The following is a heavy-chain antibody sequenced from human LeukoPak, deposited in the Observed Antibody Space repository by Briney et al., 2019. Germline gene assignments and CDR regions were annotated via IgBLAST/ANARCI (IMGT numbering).Heavy chain of an antibody. V-gene: IGHV1-8*01. Sequence: ASVKVSSTASGYTFTISDINWVRHAPGQGREWMGWMNPNSGNTGYAQKFQGRVTLPRDTSISTAYMELTSLRSEDTAVYYCARTLSRLNHYGDSAADSWGQGTLVTVSS. CDR3: ARTLSRLNHYGDSAADS. J-gene: IGHJ4*02. CDR1: GYTFTISD. D-gene: IGHD4-17*01. CDR2: MNPNSGNT.